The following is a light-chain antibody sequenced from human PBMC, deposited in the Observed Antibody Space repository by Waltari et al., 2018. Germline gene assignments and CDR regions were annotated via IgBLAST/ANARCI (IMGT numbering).Light chain of an antibody. CDR1: PSVSSN. J-gene: IGKJ2*01. Sequence: EIVLTQSPPPLSVSPGEQATPSGRARPSVSSNLAWSQHKPGQPPRLLIYGASTRATGIPARFSGSGSGTEFTLTISSLQSEDFAVYYCQQYNSWPPRYTFGQGTNLESK. V-gene: IGKV3-15*01. CDR2: GAS. CDR3: QQYNSWPPRYT.